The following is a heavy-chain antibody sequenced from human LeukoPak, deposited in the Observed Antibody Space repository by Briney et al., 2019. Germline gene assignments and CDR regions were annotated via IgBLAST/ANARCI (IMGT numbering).Heavy chain of an antibody. V-gene: IGHV4-39*01. D-gene: IGHD3-10*01. J-gene: IGHJ4*02. Sequence: SETLSLTCTVSGGSISSSNYYWGWIRQPPGKGLEWIGSIYSSGSTYYNPSLKSRVTISVDTSKNQFSLKLDSVTAADTAVYYCARQGPYGSGSYLRPVFDYWGQGTLVTVSS. CDR1: GGSISSSNYY. CDR3: ARQGPYGSGSYLRPVFDY. CDR2: IYSSGST.